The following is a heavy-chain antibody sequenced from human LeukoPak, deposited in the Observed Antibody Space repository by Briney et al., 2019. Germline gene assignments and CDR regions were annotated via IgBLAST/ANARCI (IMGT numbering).Heavy chain of an antibody. Sequence: SVKVSCKASGGTFSSYAISWVRQAPVQGLEWMGGIIPIFGTANYAQKFQGRVTITTDESTSTAYMELSSLRSEDTAVYYCAVGGLYYDSSGYYFTFDYWGQGTLVTVSS. CDR1: GGTFSSYA. V-gene: IGHV1-69*05. J-gene: IGHJ4*02. CDR3: AVGGLYYDSSGYYFTFDY. D-gene: IGHD3-22*01. CDR2: IIPIFGTA.